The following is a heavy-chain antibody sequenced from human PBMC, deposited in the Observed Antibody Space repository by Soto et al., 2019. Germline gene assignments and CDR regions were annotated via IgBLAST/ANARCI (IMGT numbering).Heavy chain of an antibody. CDR3: AHRYGGNYYRWYFDS. D-gene: IGHD1-26*01. CDR1: GFSLSTSGAG. CDR2: ISWKDEK. J-gene: IGHJ4*02. V-gene: IGHV2-5*01. Sequence: GSGPTLVNPTQTLTVTCTFSGFSLSTSGAGVGWIRQSPGKAPEWLALISWKDEKRYNPGLKSRLTITTDTSKNQVVLTMTDLDPVDTATYFCAHRYGGNYYRWYFDSWGQGTLVTVSS.